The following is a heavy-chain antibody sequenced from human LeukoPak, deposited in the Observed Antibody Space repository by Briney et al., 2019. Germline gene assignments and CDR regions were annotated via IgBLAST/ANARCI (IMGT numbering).Heavy chain of an antibody. D-gene: IGHD4-17*01. CDR3: ARATGSPYFDY. J-gene: IGHJ4*02. CDR2: IPSSSSYI. Sequence: GGSLRLSCAASGFTFSSYTMNWVRQAPGKGLEWVSSIPSSSSYIYYADSVKGRFTISRDNAKNSLYLQVNSLRAEDTAVYYCARATGSPYFDYWGQGTLVTVSS. CDR1: GFTFSSYT. V-gene: IGHV3-21*01.